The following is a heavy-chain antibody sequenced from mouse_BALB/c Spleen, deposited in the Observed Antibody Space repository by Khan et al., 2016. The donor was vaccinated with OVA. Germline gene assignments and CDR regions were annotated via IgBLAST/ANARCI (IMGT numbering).Heavy chain of an antibody. D-gene: IGHD2-4*01. CDR1: GYTFTDYS. V-gene: IGHV9-2-1*01. J-gene: IGHJ3*01. CDR3: ARGDYGFAY. Sequence: LVESGPELKKPGETVKISCKASGYTFTDYSMHWVKQAPGKGLKWMGWINTETGEPTYADDFKGRFAFSLETSASTAYLQINNLNNEDTATYFCARGDYGFAYWGQGTLVTVSA. CDR2: INTETGEP.